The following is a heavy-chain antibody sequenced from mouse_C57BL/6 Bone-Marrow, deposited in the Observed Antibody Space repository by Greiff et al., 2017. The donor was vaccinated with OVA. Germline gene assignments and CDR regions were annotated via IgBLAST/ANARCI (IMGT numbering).Heavy chain of an antibody. CDR1: GYTFTSYW. D-gene: IGHD4-1*01. CDR2: IDPYDSYT. J-gene: IGHJ2*01. Sequence: QVQLQQPGAELVKPADSVKLSCKASGYTFTSYWMQWVKQRTGQGLEWIGEIDPYDSYTNYNQKFKGTATLTVDKSSSTAYMQLSSLTSEDSEVYYWARSSYFASDWYFDYWGQGTTLTVSS. V-gene: IGHV1-50*01. CDR3: ARSSYFASDWYFDY.